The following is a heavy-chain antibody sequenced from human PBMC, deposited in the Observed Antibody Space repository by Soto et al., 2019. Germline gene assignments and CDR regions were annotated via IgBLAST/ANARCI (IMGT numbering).Heavy chain of an antibody. V-gene: IGHV1-2*02. CDR2: INPNSGGT. CDR3: ARGLRHRYYGSGSSYYGMDV. CDR1: GYTFTGYY. D-gene: IGHD3-10*01. J-gene: IGHJ6*02. Sequence: ASVKVSCKASGYTFTGYYMHWVRQAPGQGLEWMGWINPNSGGTNYAQKFQGRVTMTGDTSISTAYMELSRLRSDDTAVYYCARGLRHRYYGSGSSYYGMDVWGQGTTVTVS.